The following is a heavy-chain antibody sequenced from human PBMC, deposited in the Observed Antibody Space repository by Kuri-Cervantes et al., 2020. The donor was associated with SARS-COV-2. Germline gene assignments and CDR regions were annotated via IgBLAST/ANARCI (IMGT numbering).Heavy chain of an antibody. V-gene: IGHV1-2*02. CDR2: INPNSGGT. J-gene: IGHJ5*02. CDR3: ARAVCGGVCFGGDWFDP. Sequence: ASVKVSCKASGYTFTGYYMHWVRQAPGQGLEWMGWINPNSGGTNYAQKFQGRVTMTRDTSISTAYMELSRLRSDDTAVYYCARAVCGGVCFGGDWFDPWGQGTLVTVSS. D-gene: IGHD2-21*01. CDR1: GYTFTGYY.